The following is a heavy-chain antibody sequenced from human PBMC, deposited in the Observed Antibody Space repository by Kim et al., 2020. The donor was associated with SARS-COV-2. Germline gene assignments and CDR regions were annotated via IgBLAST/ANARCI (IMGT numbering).Heavy chain of an antibody. CDR1: GFTFGSYW. Sequence: GGSLRLSCAASGFTFGSYWMGWVRQAPGKGLEWVAYIKEDGAETHYVDSVKGRFTISRDNAKNSLYLQMSNLRAEDTAVYYCERDKGGRRGMDVWGQGTTVTVSS. V-gene: IGHV3-7*01. J-gene: IGHJ6*02. CDR2: IKEDGAET. CDR3: ERDKGGRRGMDV.